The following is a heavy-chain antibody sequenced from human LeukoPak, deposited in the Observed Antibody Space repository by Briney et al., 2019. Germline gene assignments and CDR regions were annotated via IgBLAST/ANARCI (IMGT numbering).Heavy chain of an antibody. J-gene: IGHJ4*02. D-gene: IGHD3-22*01. CDR3: VRIKTTYYYDSSGSPPVG. Sequence: VKVSCKASGGTFSSYAISWVRQAPGQGLEWMGGIIPIFGTANYAQRFQGRVTITADKSTSTAYMELSSLRSEDTAVYYCVRIKTTYYYDSSGSPPVGWGQGTLVTVSS. CDR2: IIPIFGTA. CDR1: GGTFSSYA. V-gene: IGHV1-69*13.